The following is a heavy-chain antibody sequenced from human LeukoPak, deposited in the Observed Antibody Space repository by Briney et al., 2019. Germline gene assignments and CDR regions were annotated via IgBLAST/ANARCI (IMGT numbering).Heavy chain of an antibody. CDR1: GLTVSGSY. J-gene: IGHJ4*02. D-gene: IGHD3-22*01. Sequence: GGSLRLSCAASGLTVSGSYMSWVRQAPGKGLEWVSVIYSDGSTYYADSVKGRFTISRDNPKNTLHLQMNSLRAEDTAVYYCARNRDYYDSSGYLDYWGQGTLVTVSS. CDR3: ARNRDYYDSSGYLDY. V-gene: IGHV3-66*01. CDR2: IYSDGST.